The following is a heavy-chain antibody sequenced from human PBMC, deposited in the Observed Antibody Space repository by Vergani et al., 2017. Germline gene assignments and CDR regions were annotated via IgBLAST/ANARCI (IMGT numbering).Heavy chain of an antibody. CDR2: ISAYNGNT. D-gene: IGHD2-2*01. CDR1: GYTFTSYG. V-gene: IGHV1-18*01. Sequence: QVQLVQSGAEVKKPGASVKVSCKASGYTFTSYGISWVRQAPGQGLEWMGWISAYNGNTNYAQKLQGRVTMTTDTSTSTAYMELRSLRSDETAVYYCARDQSPAITRAPRYYYYYGMDVWGQGP. J-gene: IGHJ6*02. CDR3: ARDQSPAITRAPRYYYYYGMDV.